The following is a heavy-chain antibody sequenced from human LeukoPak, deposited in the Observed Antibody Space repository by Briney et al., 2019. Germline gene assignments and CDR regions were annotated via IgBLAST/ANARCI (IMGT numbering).Heavy chain of an antibody. CDR3: AKGGQSYSSGWTYFDY. CDR1: GFTFSSYA. D-gene: IGHD6-19*01. CDR2: ISGSGGST. J-gene: IGHJ4*02. Sequence: GGSLRLSCAASGFTFSSYAMSWVRQAPGKGLEWVSAISGSGGSTYYADSVKGRFTISSDNSKNTLYLQMNSLRAEDTAVYYCAKGGQSYSSGWTYFDYWGQGTLVTVSS. V-gene: IGHV3-23*01.